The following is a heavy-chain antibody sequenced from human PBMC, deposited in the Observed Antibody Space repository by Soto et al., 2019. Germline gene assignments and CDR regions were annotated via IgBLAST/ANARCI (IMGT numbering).Heavy chain of an antibody. Sequence: ASVKVSCKASGYTFTSYYMHWVRQAPGQGLEWMGIINPSGGSTSYAQKFQGRVTMTRDTSTSTVYMELSSLRSEDTAVCYCARGSPTIFGVVTLGGMDVWGQGTTVTVSS. CDR3: ARGSPTIFGVVTLGGMDV. V-gene: IGHV1-46*01. CDR1: GYTFTSYY. D-gene: IGHD3-3*01. CDR2: INPSGGST. J-gene: IGHJ6*02.